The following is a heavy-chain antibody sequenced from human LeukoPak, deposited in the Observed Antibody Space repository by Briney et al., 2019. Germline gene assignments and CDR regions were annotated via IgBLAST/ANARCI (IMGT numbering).Heavy chain of an antibody. Sequence: PSETLSLTCSVSGGSISSSYWSWFRQPAGKGLEWIGRIYSTGSTNYNPSLKSRVTLSVDTSRNQFSLHVNSVTAADTAVYFCARRIVLVAAGNDVLDSWGQGTLVTVSS. V-gene: IGHV4-4*07. CDR1: GGSISSSY. J-gene: IGHJ4*02. CDR3: ARRIVLVAAGNDVLDS. CDR2: IYSTGST. D-gene: IGHD2-15*01.